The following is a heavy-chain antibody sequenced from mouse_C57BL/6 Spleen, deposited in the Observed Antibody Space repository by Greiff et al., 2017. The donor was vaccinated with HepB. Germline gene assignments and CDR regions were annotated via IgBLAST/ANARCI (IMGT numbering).Heavy chain of an antibody. CDR3: ARRLLLRSYYFDY. CDR2: INPSTGGT. CDR1: GYSFTGYY. Sequence: VQLQQSGPELVKPGASVKISCRASGYSFTGYYMNWVKQSPEKSLEWIGEINPSTGGTTYNQKFKAKATLTVDKSSSTAYMQLKSLTSEDSAVYYGARRLLLRSYYFDYWGQGTTLTVSS. V-gene: IGHV1-42*01. D-gene: IGHD1-1*01. J-gene: IGHJ2*01.